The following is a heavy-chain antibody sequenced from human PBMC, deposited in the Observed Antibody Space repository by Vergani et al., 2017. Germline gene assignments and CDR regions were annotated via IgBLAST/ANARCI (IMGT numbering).Heavy chain of an antibody. CDR1: GFTFSSYA. Sequence: EVQLLESGGGLVQPGGSLRLSCAASGFTFSSYAMSWVRQAPGKGLGWVSAISGSGGSTYYADSVKGRFTISRDNSKTTLYLQMNSLRAEDTAVYYCAKVYDDTGGFDYWGQGTLVTVSS. CDR3: AKVYDDTGGFDY. V-gene: IGHV3-23*01. D-gene: IGHD3-3*01. CDR2: ISGSGGST. J-gene: IGHJ4*02.